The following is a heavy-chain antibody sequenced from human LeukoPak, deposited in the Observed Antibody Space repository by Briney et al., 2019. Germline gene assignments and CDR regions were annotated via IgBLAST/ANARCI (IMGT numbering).Heavy chain of an antibody. J-gene: IGHJ4*02. CDR1: GFSFNNAW. CDR2: ISGSGGST. D-gene: IGHD6-6*01. V-gene: IGHV3-23*01. Sequence: GGSLRLSCAASGFSFNNAWMIWVRQAPGKGLEWVSAISGSGGSTYYADSVKGRFTISRDNSKNTLYLQMNSLRAEDTAVYYCAIDSSSSTAGYWGQGTLVTVSS. CDR3: AIDSSSSTAGY.